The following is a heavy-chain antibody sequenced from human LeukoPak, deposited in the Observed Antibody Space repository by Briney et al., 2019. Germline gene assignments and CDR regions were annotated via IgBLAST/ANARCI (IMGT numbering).Heavy chain of an antibody. CDR1: GFTVSSNY. CDR2: IYSGGST. Sequence: GGSLRLSCAASGFTVSSNYMSWVRQAPGKGLEWVSVIYSGGSTYYADSVKGRFTISRDNSKNTLYLQMNSLRAEDTAVYYCAKLAVTMVYYYYMDVWGKGTTVTISS. V-gene: IGHV3-66*04. CDR3: AKLAVTMVYYYYMDV. J-gene: IGHJ6*03. D-gene: IGHD4/OR15-4a*01.